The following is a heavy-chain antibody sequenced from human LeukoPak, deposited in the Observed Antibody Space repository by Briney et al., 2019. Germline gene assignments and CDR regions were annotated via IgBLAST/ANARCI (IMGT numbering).Heavy chain of an antibody. D-gene: IGHD2-21*02. CDR1: GGTFSSYA. V-gene: IGHV1-69*13. CDR3: ARDQFGGDCYSL. Sequence: ASVKVSCKASGGTFSSYAISWVRQAPGQGLEWMGGIIPIFGTANYAQKSQGRVTITADESTSTAYMELSSLRSEDTAVYYCARDQFGGDCYSLWGQGTLVTVSS. CDR2: IIPIFGTA. J-gene: IGHJ4*02.